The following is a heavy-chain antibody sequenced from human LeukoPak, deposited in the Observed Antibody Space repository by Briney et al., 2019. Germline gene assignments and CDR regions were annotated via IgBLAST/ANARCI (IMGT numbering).Heavy chain of an antibody. V-gene: IGHV4-34*01. D-gene: IGHD5-18*01. CDR1: GGSFSGYY. J-gene: IGHJ4*02. Sequence: SETLSLTCAVYGGSFSGYYWSWIRQPPGKGLEWIGEINHSGRTNYNPSLKSRVTISVDTSKNQFSLKVSSVTAADTAVYYCTRGMSLGMVNYWGQGTLVTVSS. CDR3: TRGMSLGMVNY. CDR2: INHSGRT.